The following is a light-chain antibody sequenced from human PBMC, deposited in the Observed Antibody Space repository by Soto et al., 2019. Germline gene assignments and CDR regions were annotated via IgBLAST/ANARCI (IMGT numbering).Light chain of an antibody. Sequence: DIQMTQSPSTLSASVGDGVTITCRASQTITTSLAWYQQKPGKAPKLLIYKASSLESGVPSRFSGSGSGTEFTLPISSLQPADFATYYCQQYDSYSVRTFGQGTKVEI. CDR1: QTITTS. CDR2: KAS. J-gene: IGKJ1*01. V-gene: IGKV1-5*03. CDR3: QQYDSYSVRT.